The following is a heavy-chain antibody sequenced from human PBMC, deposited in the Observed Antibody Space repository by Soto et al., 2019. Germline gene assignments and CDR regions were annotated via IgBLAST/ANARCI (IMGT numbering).Heavy chain of an antibody. Sequence: LGGSLRLSCATSGFTLSNYAMNWVRQSPGKGLEWVSSISASGDSTYYPESVKGRFTVSRDNSKNTLYLQIDSLRAEDTAVYYCAKGGSLTGYFTYDYWGQGALVTVSS. V-gene: IGHV3-23*01. D-gene: IGHD3-9*01. J-gene: IGHJ4*02. CDR2: ISASGDST. CDR3: AKGGSLTGYFTYDY. CDR1: GFTLSNYA.